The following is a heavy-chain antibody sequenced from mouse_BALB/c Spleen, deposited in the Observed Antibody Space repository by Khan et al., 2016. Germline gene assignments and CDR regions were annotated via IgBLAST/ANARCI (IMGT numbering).Heavy chain of an antibody. V-gene: IGHV7-3*02. CDR2: IRNKASGYTN. Sequence: EVELVESGGGLVQPGGSLRLSCATSGFTFTDYYMRWVRQPPGKALEWLGFIRNKASGYTNEYSAYVKGAFTIARDKSQSILYLQMNTLRTWKSATYYLARANNYFDSWSQGPTLPVST. J-gene: IGHJ2*01. CDR1: GFTFTDYY. CDR3: ARANNYFDS.